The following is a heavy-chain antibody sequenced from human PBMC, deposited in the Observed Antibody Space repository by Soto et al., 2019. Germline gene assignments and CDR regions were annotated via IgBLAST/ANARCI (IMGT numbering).Heavy chain of an antibody. V-gene: IGHV4-39*01. D-gene: IGHD5-18*01. Sequence: ETLSLTCTVSGGSISSGPYSWGWIRQPPGKGLEWIGTFYYSGSTRYNPSLESRVTISVDTSKNQFSLKLTSVTAADTAIYYCARGYGRNFDYWGQGTLVTVSS. CDR2: FYYSGST. J-gene: IGHJ4*02. CDR3: ARGYGRNFDY. CDR1: GGSISSGPYS.